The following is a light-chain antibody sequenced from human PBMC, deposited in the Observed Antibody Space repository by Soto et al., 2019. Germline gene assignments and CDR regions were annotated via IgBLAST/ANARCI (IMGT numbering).Light chain of an antibody. CDR1: SSNIGNNA. V-gene: IGLV1-36*01. Sequence: QSVLTQPPSVSEAPRQRVTISCSGSSSNIGNNAENWYQQLPGNAPKLLIFYDDLLPSGVSDRFSGSKSGTSASLAISGRQYEDEADYYCAAWDDSLNGWVFGGGTKVTVL. CDR3: AAWDDSLNGWV. J-gene: IGLJ2*01. CDR2: YDD.